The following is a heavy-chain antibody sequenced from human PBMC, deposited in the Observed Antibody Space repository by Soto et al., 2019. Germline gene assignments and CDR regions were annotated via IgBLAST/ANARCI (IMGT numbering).Heavy chain of an antibody. CDR3: ANSKDCSSTSCYIGPGAFDI. CDR2: IIPIFGTA. CDR1: GGTFSSYA. Sequence: GASVKVSCKASGGTFSSYAISWVRQAPGQGLEWMGGIIPIFGTANYAQKFQGRVTITADESTSTAYMELSSLRSEDTAVYYCANSKDCSSTSCYIGPGAFDIWGQGXMVTVSS. J-gene: IGHJ3*02. D-gene: IGHD2-2*02. V-gene: IGHV1-69*13.